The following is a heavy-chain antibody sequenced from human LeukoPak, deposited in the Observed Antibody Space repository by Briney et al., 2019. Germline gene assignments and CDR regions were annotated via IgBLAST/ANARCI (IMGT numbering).Heavy chain of an antibody. CDR1: GYIFTNYQ. Sequence: ASVKVSCKASGYIFTNYQMQWVRQAPGQGLEWTGIINPSPGTTSYAQKFQGRVTMTRDTSTSTVYMELTSLRSDDTALYYCARGDDFWSSDYWGQGTLVTVSS. CDR3: ARGDDFWSSDY. J-gene: IGHJ4*02. D-gene: IGHD3-3*01. CDR2: INPSPGTT. V-gene: IGHV1-46*01.